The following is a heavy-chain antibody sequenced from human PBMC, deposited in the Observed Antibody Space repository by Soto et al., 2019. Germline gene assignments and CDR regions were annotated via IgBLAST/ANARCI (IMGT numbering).Heavy chain of an antibody. D-gene: IGHD3-10*01. CDR3: VGGQYYFDY. V-gene: IGHV3-30*03. J-gene: IGHJ4*02. Sequence: QVQLVESGGGVVQPGNSLRLSCAASGFPFTAYGMHWVREGPGKGLEWVAVISYDGSNKSYADSVKGRFTISRDNSKNTLYLQMNSLRPEDTALYYCVGGQYYFDYRGQGTLVTVSS. CDR2: ISYDGSNK. CDR1: GFPFTAYG.